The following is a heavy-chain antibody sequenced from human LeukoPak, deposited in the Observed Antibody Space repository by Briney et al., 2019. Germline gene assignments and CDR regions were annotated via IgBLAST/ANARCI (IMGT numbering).Heavy chain of an antibody. J-gene: IGHJ4*02. V-gene: IGHV3-48*03. D-gene: IGHD6-6*01. CDR3: ARSISSSSDFDY. Sequence: GGSLRLSCAASGFTFSSYEMNWVRQTPGKGLEWVSYISSSGSNRYYADSVRGRFTISRDNAKNSVYLQMNSLRAEDTAVYYCARSISSSSDFDYWGQGTLVTVSS. CDR2: ISSSGSNR. CDR1: GFTFSSYE.